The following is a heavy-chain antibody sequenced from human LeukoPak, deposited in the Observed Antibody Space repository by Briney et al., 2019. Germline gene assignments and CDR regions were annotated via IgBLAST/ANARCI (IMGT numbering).Heavy chain of an antibody. V-gene: IGHV4-34*01. CDR1: GGSFSGYY. J-gene: IGHJ4*02. CDR3: AGYYGGY. Sequence: SETLSLTCAVYGGSFSGYYWSWIRQPPGKGLEWIGEINHSGSTNYNPSLKSRVTISVDTSKNQFSLKLSSVTAADTAVNYCAGYYGGYWGQGTLVTVSS. CDR2: INHSGST. D-gene: IGHD2-21*01.